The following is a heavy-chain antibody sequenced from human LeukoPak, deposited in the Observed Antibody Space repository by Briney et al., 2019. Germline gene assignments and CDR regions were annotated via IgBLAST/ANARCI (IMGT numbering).Heavy chain of an antibody. V-gene: IGHV4-34*01. CDR1: GGSFSGYY. CDR3: ARFGELLSSGDY. Sequence: SETLSLTFAVYGGSFSGYYWSWIRQPPGKGLEWIGEINHSGSTNYNPSLKSRVTISVDTSKNQFSLKLSSVTAADTAVYYCARFGELLSSGDYWGQGTLVTVSS. D-gene: IGHD3-10*01. J-gene: IGHJ4*02. CDR2: INHSGST.